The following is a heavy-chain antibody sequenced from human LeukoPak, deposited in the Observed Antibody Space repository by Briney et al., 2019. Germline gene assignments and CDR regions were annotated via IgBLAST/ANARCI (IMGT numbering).Heavy chain of an antibody. D-gene: IGHD1-26*01. CDR1: GGTFSSYA. CDR3: ARDLSGSYLYNWFDP. V-gene: IGHV1-69*05. J-gene: IGHJ5*02. CDR2: IIPIFGTA. Sequence: ASVKVSCKASGGTFSSYAISWVRQAPGQGLEWIGRIIPIFGTANYAQKFQGRVTITTDESTSTAYMELSSLRSEDTAVYYCARDLSGSYLYNWFDPWGQGTLVTVSS.